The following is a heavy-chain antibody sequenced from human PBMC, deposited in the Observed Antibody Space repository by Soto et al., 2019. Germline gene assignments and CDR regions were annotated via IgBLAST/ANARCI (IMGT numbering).Heavy chain of an antibody. J-gene: IGHJ5*02. D-gene: IGHD5-18*01. V-gene: IGHV1-69*13. CDR2: IIPIFGTA. Sequence: SVKVSCKASGGTFSSYAISWVRQAPGQGLEWMGGIIPIFGTANYAQKFQGRVTITADESTSTAYMELSSLRSEDTAVYYCARDLGTAMVTSSWFDPWGQGTLVIVSS. CDR3: ARDLGTAMVTSSWFDP. CDR1: GGTFSSYA.